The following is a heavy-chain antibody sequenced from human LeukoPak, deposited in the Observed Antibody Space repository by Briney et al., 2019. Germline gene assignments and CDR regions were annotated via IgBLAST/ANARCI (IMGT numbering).Heavy chain of an antibody. J-gene: IGHJ2*01. Sequence: GGSLRLSCAASGFSFSAFEMNWVRQAPGKGLEWVSYISRSAGSTTYYADSVKGRFTISRDNAKNSLFLQMNSLRVEDAALYYCARNGGNSNWYFDLWGRGTLVTVSS. CDR1: GFSFSAFE. CDR2: ISRSAGSTT. CDR3: ARNGGNSNWYFDL. V-gene: IGHV3-48*03. D-gene: IGHD4-23*01.